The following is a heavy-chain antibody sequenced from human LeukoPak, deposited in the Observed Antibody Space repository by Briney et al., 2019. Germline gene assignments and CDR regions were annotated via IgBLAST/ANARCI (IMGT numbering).Heavy chain of an antibody. CDR3: ASGPYGGNPFDF. J-gene: IGHJ4*02. V-gene: IGHV3-48*02. CDR1: GFSFSSYW. D-gene: IGHD4-23*01. CDR2: IFSSTLV. Sequence: GGSLRLSCASSGFSFSSYWMSWVRQSPGKGLEWISFIFSSTLVNYADSVKGRFTISRDNAKNSIYLQMRSLRDEDTAVYYCASGPYGGNPFDFWGQGTLVTVSS.